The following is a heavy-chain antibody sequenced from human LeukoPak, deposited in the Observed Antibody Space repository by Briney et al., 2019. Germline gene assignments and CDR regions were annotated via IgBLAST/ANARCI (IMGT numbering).Heavy chain of an antibody. J-gene: IGHJ3*02. CDR3: ARERRNCTTISCLNDAFNI. Sequence: SETLSLTCTVSGGSIRSHFWSWIRQPPGKGLQWIGYFFYSGSTTHNPSLKSRVTISGDTSKNQLSLKLSSVTAADTAMYYCARERRNCTTISCLNDAFNIWGQGTMVTVSP. CDR1: GGSIRSHF. V-gene: IGHV4-59*11. D-gene: IGHD2-2*01. CDR2: FFYSGST.